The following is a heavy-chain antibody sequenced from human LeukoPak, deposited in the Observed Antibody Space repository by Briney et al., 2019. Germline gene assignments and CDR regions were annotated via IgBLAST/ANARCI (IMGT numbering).Heavy chain of an antibody. CDR3: ARDHNWGPDY. V-gene: IGHV1-2*02. CDR1: GYXFTDHY. D-gene: IGHD7-27*01. CDR2: IHPGRGDT. Sequence: GASVKVSCQALGYXFTDHYLHWLRQAPGQGIEWMGWIHPGRGDTNIAQKFQGRVSLTRDMSISTAYMELSRLTSDDTAVYYCARDHNWGPDYWGQGTLVSVSS. J-gene: IGHJ4*02.